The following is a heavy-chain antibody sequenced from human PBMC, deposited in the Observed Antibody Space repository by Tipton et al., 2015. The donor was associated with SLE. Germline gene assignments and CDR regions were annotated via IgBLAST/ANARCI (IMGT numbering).Heavy chain of an antibody. Sequence: LSLTCNVSGYSISSGYYWGWIRQAPGKGLEWIGSVYYRRSTYYNPSLNSRLTLSVDTSKNQFSLKLSSVTAADTAIYFCAREKYDFWSSRVTVAFDLWGQGTMVTVSS. D-gene: IGHD3-3*01. CDR1: GYSISSGYY. CDR2: VYYRRST. CDR3: AREKYDFWSSRVTVAFDL. J-gene: IGHJ3*01. V-gene: IGHV4-38-2*02.